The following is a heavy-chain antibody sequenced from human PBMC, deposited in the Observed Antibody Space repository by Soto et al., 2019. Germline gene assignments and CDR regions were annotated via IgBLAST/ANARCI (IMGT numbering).Heavy chain of an antibody. V-gene: IGHV4-59*01. CDR1: GGSIISYY. D-gene: IGHD3-10*01. Sequence: SETLSLTCTVSGGSIISYYWSWIRQPPGKGLEWIGYIYYSGSTNYNPSLKSRVTISVDTSKNQFSLKLSSVTAADTAVYYCARVITMVRGVPDNWFDPWGQGTLVTVSS. CDR2: IYYSGST. CDR3: ARVITMVRGVPDNWFDP. J-gene: IGHJ5*02.